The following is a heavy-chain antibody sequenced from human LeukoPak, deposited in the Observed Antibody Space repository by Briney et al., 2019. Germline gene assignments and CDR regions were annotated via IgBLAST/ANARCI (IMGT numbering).Heavy chain of an antibody. CDR3: ARETNLLLRGSALDI. V-gene: IGHV3-69-1*01. D-gene: IGHD3-3*01. CDR1: GFTFDDYA. J-gene: IGHJ3*02. Sequence: GGSLRLSCAASGFTFDDYAMHWVRQAPGKGLEWVSSISSSNYIYYADSVKGRFTISRNNAKNSLYLQMNSLGAEDTAVYYCARETNLLLRGSALDIWGQGTMVTVSS. CDR2: ISSSNYI.